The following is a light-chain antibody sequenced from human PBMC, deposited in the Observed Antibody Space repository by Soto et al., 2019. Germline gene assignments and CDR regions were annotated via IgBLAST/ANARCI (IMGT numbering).Light chain of an antibody. CDR2: DVS. CDR3: SSSTSSSTLV. J-gene: IGLJ2*01. V-gene: IGLV2-14*01. Sequence: QPASVSGSPGQSITISCTGTSSDIGGYNYVSWYQQHPGKAPKLMIFDVSNRPSGVSNRFSGSKSGNTASLTISGLQAEDEGDYYCSSSTSSSTLVFGGGTKVTVL. CDR1: SSDIGGYNY.